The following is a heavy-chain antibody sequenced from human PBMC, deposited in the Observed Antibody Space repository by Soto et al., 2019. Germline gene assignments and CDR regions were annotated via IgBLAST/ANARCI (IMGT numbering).Heavy chain of an antibody. V-gene: IGHV3-23*01. J-gene: IGHJ3*02. CDR1: GFTFTSYA. Sequence: GGSLRLSCAASGFTFTSYAMSWVRQAPGEGLEWVSAISASGDNTYYADSVKGRFTISRDNSKNTVYMQMNSLRAEDTAVYYCAKERRVGYTTTHAFDIWGQGTMGTVS. D-gene: IGHD1-26*01. CDR2: ISASGDNT. CDR3: AKERRVGYTTTHAFDI.